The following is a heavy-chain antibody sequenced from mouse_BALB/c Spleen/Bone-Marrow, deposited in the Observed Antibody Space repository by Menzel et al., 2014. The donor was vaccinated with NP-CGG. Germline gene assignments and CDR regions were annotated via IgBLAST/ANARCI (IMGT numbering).Heavy chain of an antibody. V-gene: IGHV5-9-3*01. D-gene: IGHD3-1*01. CDR1: GFTFSSYA. J-gene: IGHJ4*01. Sequence: EVQLQESGGGLVKPGGSLKLSCTTSGFTFSSYAMSWVRQTPEKRLEWVAVISSGGSDTYYPDSVKCRFTVSRDNAKNTLNLQMSSLRSEDTALYYCARRSDLRASMDYWGQGTSVTVSS. CDR2: ISSGGSDT. CDR3: ARRSDLRASMDY.